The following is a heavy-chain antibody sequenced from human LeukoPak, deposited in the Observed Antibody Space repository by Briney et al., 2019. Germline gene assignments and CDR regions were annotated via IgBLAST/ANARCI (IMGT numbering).Heavy chain of an antibody. CDR3: ARIGGSGHFDY. CDR2: SYYGGSA. CDR1: GGSMNSGGYY. J-gene: IGHJ4*02. V-gene: IGHV4-31*02. Sequence: SQTLSLTCNVSGGSMNSGGYYWSWIRQYPGKGLEWIGHSYYGGSANYNPSLESRATISVDTSKNQFSLKVRSVTAADTAVYYCARIGGSGHFDYWGQGALVTVSS. D-gene: IGHD3-10*01.